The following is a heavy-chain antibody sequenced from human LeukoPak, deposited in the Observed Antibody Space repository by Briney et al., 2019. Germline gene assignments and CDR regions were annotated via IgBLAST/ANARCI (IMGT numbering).Heavy chain of an antibody. V-gene: IGHV3-23*01. CDR3: AKEDDFWSGYSYFDY. J-gene: IGHJ4*02. D-gene: IGHD3-3*01. Sequence: GGSLRLSCAASGFTVSAYAMDWVRQAPGKGLEWVSTIYDDNTYYADSVKGRFAISTDNSKNTLYLQMNSLRAEDTAVYYCAKEDDFWSGYSYFDYWGQGTLVTVSS. CDR1: GFTVSAYA. CDR2: IYDDNT.